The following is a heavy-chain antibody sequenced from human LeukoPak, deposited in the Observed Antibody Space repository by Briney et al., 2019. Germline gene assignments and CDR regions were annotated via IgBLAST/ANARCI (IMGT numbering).Heavy chain of an antibody. J-gene: IGHJ4*02. CDR3: AKALSPYGDYGGY. CDR2: IYISGTT. Sequence: PSETLSLTCSVSGDSISNYYWSWIRQPAGMGLEWIGRIYISGTTNYNPSLKSRVTISMDTSKNQFSLKLSSVTAADTAVYYCAKALSPYGDYGGYWGQGTLVTVSS. V-gene: IGHV4-4*07. D-gene: IGHD4-17*01. CDR1: GDSISNYY.